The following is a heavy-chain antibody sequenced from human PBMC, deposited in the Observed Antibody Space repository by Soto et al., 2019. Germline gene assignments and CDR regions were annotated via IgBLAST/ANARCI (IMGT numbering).Heavy chain of an antibody. V-gene: IGHV5-10-1*01. CDR1: GYSFTSYW. CDR2: IDPSDSYT. D-gene: IGHD4-17*01. Sequence: PGESLKISCKGSGYSFTSYWISWVRQMPGKGLEWMGRIDPSDSYTNYSPSFQGHVTTSADKSISTAYLQWSSLKASDTAMYYCARSAETYGDYPKKAYYYYGMDVWGQGTTVTVSS. J-gene: IGHJ6*02. CDR3: ARSAETYGDYPKKAYYYYGMDV.